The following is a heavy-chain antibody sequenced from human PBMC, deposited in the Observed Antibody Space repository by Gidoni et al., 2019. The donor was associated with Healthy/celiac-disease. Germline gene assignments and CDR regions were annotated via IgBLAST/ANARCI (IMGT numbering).Heavy chain of an antibody. D-gene: IGHD6-13*01. CDR1: VFTFSSYW. Sequence: EVQLVESGGGLVQPGGSLRLSCAASVFTFSSYWMSWVRQAPGKGLEWVANIKQDGSEKYYVDSVKGRFTISRDNAKNSLYLQMNSLRAEDTAVYYCARVRRLYSSLDYWGQGTLVTVSS. CDR3: ARVRRLYSSLDY. CDR2: IKQDGSEK. V-gene: IGHV3-7*01. J-gene: IGHJ4*02.